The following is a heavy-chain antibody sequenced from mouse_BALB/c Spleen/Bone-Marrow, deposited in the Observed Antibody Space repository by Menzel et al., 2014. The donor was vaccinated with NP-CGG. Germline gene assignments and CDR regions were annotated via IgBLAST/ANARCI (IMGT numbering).Heavy chain of an antibody. J-gene: IGHJ2*01. CDR3: AREDIITAYLDY. CDR2: IDPSNTYT. V-gene: IGHV1-4*02. Sequence: QVQLQQSAAELARPGASVKMSCKASGYTFTSYTMQWVKQRPGQGLEWIGYIDPSNTYTDYNQKFRDKTTLTADKSSSTAYTQLPSLTSEDSAVYYCAREDIITAYLDYWGQGTTLTVSS. D-gene: IGHD1-1*01. CDR1: GYTFTSYT.